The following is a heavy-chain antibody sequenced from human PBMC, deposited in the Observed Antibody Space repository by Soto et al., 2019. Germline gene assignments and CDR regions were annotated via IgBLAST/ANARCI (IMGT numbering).Heavy chain of an antibody. D-gene: IGHD6-13*01. CDR2: VNNDGTDT. J-gene: IGHJ6*02. Sequence: EVQLVESGGGLVQPGGSLRLSCAASGFTFSNYWMYWVRQAPGKGLVWVSRVNNDGTDTTHADSVEGRFNISSDNAKNPLYLQKNSLRAEGTVVYYCARGGLQQALDVWGQGSTVTVSS. CDR1: GFTFSNYW. CDR3: ARGGLQQALDV. V-gene: IGHV3-74*03.